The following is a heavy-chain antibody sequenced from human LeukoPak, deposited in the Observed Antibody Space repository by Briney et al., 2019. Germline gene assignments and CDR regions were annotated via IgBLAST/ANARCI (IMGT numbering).Heavy chain of an antibody. CDR3: ARVGSSWYEGWFDP. CDR2: ISAYNGNT. CDR1: GYTFTSYG. J-gene: IGHJ5*02. Sequence: ASVKVSCKASGYTFTSYGISWVRQAPGQGLEWMGWISAYNGNTNYAQKLQGRVTMTTDTSTSTAYMELSRLRSDDTAVYYCARVGSSWYEGWFDPWGQGTLVTVSS. V-gene: IGHV1-18*01. D-gene: IGHD6-13*01.